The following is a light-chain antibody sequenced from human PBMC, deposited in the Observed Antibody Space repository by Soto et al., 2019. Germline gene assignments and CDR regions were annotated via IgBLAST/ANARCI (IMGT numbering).Light chain of an antibody. CDR2: DVS. CDR1: SSDVGGYNY. Sequence: QSALTQPASVSGSPGQSITISCTGTSSDVGGYNYVSWYQQHPGKAPKFMIYDVSNRPSGVSNRFSGSKSGNTASLTISGLQAEDEADYCCSSYTTSNTRQIVFGTGTRSPS. V-gene: IGLV2-14*01. J-gene: IGLJ1*01. CDR3: SSYTTSNTRQIV.